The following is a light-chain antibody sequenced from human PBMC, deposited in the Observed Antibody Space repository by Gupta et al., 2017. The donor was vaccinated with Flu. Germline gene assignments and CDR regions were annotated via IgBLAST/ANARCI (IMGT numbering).Light chain of an antibody. V-gene: IGKV3-11*01. J-gene: IGKJ4*01. CDR1: QSVSSY. Sequence: IVLTQSPSTLSLSPGERATLSCRASQSVSSYLAWYQQKPGQAPRLLIYDASNRATGIPARFSGSGSGTDFTLTISSLEPEDFAVYYCQQRSNWPPKLTFGGGTKVEIK. CDR2: DAS. CDR3: QQRSNWPPKLT.